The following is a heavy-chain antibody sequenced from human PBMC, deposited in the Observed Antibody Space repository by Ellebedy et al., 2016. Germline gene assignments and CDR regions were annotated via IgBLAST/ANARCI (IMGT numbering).Heavy chain of an antibody. CDR1: GGSFSGYY. CDR3: ARWAVGRYPQGFDY. J-gene: IGHJ4*02. V-gene: IGHV4-34*01. D-gene: IGHD3-9*01. CDR2: INHSGST. Sequence: SETLSLXCAVYGGSFSGYYWSWIRQPPGKGLEWIGEINHSGSTNYNPSLKSRVTISVDTSKNQFSLKLSSVTAADTAVYYCARWAVGRYPQGFDYWGQGTLVTVSS.